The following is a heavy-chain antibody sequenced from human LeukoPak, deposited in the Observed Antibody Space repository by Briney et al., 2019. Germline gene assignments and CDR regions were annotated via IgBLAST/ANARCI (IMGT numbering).Heavy chain of an antibody. CDR1: GFPLSSYS. CDR3: VRVKGTYFDY. Sequence: PGGSVRLSCVASGFPLSSYSINWIRQAPGRGLEWVSYISPSSGNIYYLDSVQGRFTVSRDNDRNSLFLQIDSPTAEDTAVYFCVRVKGTYFDYWGQGALVTVS. J-gene: IGHJ4*02. D-gene: IGHD1-1*01. V-gene: IGHV3-48*01. CDR2: ISPSSGNI.